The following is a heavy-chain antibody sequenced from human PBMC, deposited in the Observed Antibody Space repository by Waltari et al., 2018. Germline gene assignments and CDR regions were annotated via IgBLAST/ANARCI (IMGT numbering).Heavy chain of an antibody. CDR1: GFTFSYSP. J-gene: IGHJ3*02. CDR2: ITSDGTHT. D-gene: IGHD3-22*01. V-gene: IGHV3-21*01. CDR3: ARDRRPTMILGSGAFDI. Sequence: EVRLVESGGGLVRPGESVRLSCAASGFTFSYSPMNWVRQAPGKGPEWISFITSDGTHTTYADSMRGRLTISRDNAKNSLFLQINSLRADDTAVYYCARDRRPTMILGSGAFDIWGQGTVVNVSS.